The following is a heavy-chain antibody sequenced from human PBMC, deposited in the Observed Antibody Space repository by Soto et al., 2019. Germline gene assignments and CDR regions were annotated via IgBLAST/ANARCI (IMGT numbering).Heavy chain of an antibody. CDR1: GYTFTSYG. CDR2: ISAYNGNT. CDR3: ARVVVPAAKYYYYYYMDV. V-gene: IGHV1-18*01. Sequence: ASVKVSCTASGYTFTSYGISWVRQAPGQGLEWMGWISAYNGNTNYAQKLQGRVTMTTDTSTSTAYMELRSLRSDDTAVYYCARVVVPAAKYYYYYYMDVWGKGTTVTVSS. D-gene: IGHD2-2*01. J-gene: IGHJ6*03.